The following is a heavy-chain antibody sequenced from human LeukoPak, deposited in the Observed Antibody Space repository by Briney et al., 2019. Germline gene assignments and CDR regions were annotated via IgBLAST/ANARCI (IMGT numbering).Heavy chain of an antibody. Sequence: SQTLSLTRTVSGGSISSGSYYWSWIRQPAGKGLEWIGHIYISGSTNYNPSLKSRVTISVDTSKNQFSLKLSSVTAADTAVYYCARVGAPVAEYFQHWGQGTLVTVSS. CDR3: ARVGAPVAEYFQH. CDR1: GGSISSGSYY. CDR2: IYISGST. J-gene: IGHJ1*01. D-gene: IGHD1-26*01. V-gene: IGHV4-61*09.